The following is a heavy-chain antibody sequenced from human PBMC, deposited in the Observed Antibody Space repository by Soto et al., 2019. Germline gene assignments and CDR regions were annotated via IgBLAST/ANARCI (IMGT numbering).Heavy chain of an antibody. J-gene: IGHJ3*02. CDR1: GYSFTSYW. CDR3: AREHIVVVTAIPDNAFDI. CDR2: IDPSDSHT. Sequence: PGESLKISCKGSGYSFTSYWISWVRQMPGKGLEWMGRIDPSDSHTNYSPSFQGHVTISADKSISTAYLQWSSLKASDTAMYYCAREHIVVVTAIPDNAFDIWGQGTMVTVSS. V-gene: IGHV5-10-1*01. D-gene: IGHD2-21*02.